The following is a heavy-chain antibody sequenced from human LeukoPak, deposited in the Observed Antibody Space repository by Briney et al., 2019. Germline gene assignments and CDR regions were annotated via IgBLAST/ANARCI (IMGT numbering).Heavy chain of an antibody. CDR2: IKQDGSEK. V-gene: IGHV3-7*01. D-gene: IGHD1-26*01. Sequence: QPGGSLRLSCAASGFTFSSYAMSWVRQTPGKGLEWVANIKQDGSEKYYVDSVKGRFTISRDNGKNSLYLQMNSLRAEDTAVYYCAARTSGSYYSYFDYWGQGTLVTVSS. CDR3: AARTSGSYYSYFDY. CDR1: GFTFSSYA. J-gene: IGHJ4*02.